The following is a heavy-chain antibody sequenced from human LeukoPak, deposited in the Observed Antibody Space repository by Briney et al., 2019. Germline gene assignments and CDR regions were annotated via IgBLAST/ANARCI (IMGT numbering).Heavy chain of an antibody. CDR3: VKRPAGTYQHYFDY. CDR1: GFTFSNSP. CDR2: ISSNGGST. D-gene: IGHD1-26*01. Sequence: GGSLRLSCSASGFTFSNSPLHWVRQAPGKGLENVAIISSNGGSTYYAGSVKGRFTISRDNSKNTLFLQMNSLRAEDTAMYYCVKRPAGTYQHYFDYWGQGTLVTVSS. V-gene: IGHV3-64D*06. J-gene: IGHJ4*02.